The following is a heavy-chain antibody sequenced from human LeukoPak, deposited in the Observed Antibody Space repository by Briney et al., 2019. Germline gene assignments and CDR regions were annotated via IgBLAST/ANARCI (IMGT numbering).Heavy chain of an antibody. CDR1: GFTFSTYS. Sequence: GGSLRLSCAASGFTFSTYSMNWVRQAPGKGLEWVSYIASSGNSIYYADSVKGRFTISRDNAKNSLYLQMSSLRDEDTAVYYCARDMYSDSWYVFDYWGQGTLVTVSS. CDR2: IASSGNSI. V-gene: IGHV3-48*02. CDR3: ARDMYSDSWYVFDY. D-gene: IGHD6-13*01. J-gene: IGHJ4*02.